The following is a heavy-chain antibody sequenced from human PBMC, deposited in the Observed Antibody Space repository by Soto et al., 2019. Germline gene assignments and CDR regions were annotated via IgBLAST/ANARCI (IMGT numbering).Heavy chain of an antibody. D-gene: IGHD3-10*01. Sequence: GESLKISCKGSGYSFTSYWIGWVRQMPGKGLEWMGIIYPGDSDTRYSPSFQGQVTISADKSISTAYLQWSSLKASDTAMYYCCLGYYGSGSYYPPHYWGQGTLVTVSS. V-gene: IGHV5-51*01. J-gene: IGHJ4*02. CDR3: CLGYYGSGSYYPPHY. CDR1: GYSFTSYW. CDR2: IYPGDSDT.